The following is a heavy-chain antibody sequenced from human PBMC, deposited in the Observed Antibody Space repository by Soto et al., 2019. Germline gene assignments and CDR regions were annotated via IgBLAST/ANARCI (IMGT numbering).Heavy chain of an antibody. J-gene: IGHJ3*02. CDR3: ALMVYASLDAFDI. Sequence: ESGGGVVQPGRSLRLSCAASGFTFSSYGMHWVRQAPGKGLEWVAVISYDGSNKYYADSVKGRFTISRDNSKNTLYLQMNSLRAEDTAVYYCALMVYASLDAFDIWGQGTMVTVSS. V-gene: IGHV3-30*03. D-gene: IGHD2-8*01. CDR1: GFTFSSYG. CDR2: ISYDGSNK.